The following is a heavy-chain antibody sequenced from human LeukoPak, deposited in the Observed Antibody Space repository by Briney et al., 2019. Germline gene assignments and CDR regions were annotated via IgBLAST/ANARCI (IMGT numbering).Heavy chain of an antibody. CDR3: AAGGGSSLDY. CDR1: GGSISTSNYY. J-gene: IGHJ4*02. CDR2: IYYSGST. V-gene: IGHV4-61*05. Sequence: SETLSLTCTVSGGSISTSNYYWGWIRQPPGKGLEWIGYIYYSGSTNYNPSLKSRVTISVDTSKNQFSLKLSSVTAADTAVYYCAAGGGSSLDYWGQGTLVTVSS. D-gene: IGHD6-6*01.